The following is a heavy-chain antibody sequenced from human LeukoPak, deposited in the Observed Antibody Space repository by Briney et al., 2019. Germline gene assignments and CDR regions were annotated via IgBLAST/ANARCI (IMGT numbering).Heavy chain of an antibody. D-gene: IGHD2-2*01. CDR3: TREAEDLPGAITLLY. V-gene: IGHV1-18*01. CDR2: ISPYTGNT. J-gene: IGHJ4*02. CDR1: GYSFTGYG. Sequence: ASVKVSCKASGYSFTGYGVSWVRQAPGQRLKWMGWISPYTGNTDYVHDLRGRVTVTADTSTNTVYMELRSLRSDDTAVYYCTREAEDLPGAITLLYWGQGTLVTVSS.